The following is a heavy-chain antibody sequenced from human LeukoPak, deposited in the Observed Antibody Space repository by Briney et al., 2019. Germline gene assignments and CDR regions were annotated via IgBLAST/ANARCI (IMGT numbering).Heavy chain of an antibody. Sequence: GGSLRLSCAASGFTFSSYSMNWVRQAPGKGLEWVSFISSSSTIYYADSVKGRFTISRDNAKNSVFLQTNSLRAEDTAVYYCVRDWGNDREFDYWGQGTLVTVSS. J-gene: IGHJ4*02. CDR3: VRDWGNDREFDY. D-gene: IGHD3-16*02. V-gene: IGHV3-48*04. CDR1: GFTFSSYS. CDR2: ISSSSTI.